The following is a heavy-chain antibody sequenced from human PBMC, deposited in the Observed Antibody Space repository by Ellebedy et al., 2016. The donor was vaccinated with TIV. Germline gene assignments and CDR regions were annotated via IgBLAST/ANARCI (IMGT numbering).Heavy chain of an antibody. CDR3: AKGLGGYDLGGDY. CDR2: ISAYDEST. V-gene: IGHV3-23*01. Sequence: PGGSLRLSCVASGFKFDSKAMTWVRQAPGKGLEWVSGISAYDESTYYADSVKGRFTISRDNSKNTVFLQMSSLTADDTAVYYCAKGLGGYDLGGDYWGQGTLVTVSS. J-gene: IGHJ4*02. D-gene: IGHD5-12*01. CDR1: GFKFDSKA.